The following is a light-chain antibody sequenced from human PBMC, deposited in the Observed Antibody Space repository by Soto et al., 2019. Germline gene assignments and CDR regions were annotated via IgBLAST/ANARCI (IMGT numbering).Light chain of an antibody. V-gene: IGLV2-14*01. CDR2: EVA. CDR3: RSYTDINIVV. J-gene: IGLJ2*01. Sequence: QSALTKPASVSGSPGQSITISCTGTSSDLGGYNYVSWYQQHPDKAPKLIIYEVANRPSGVSTRFSGSKSGNTASLTISGLQADDEAYYYCRSYTDINIVVFGGGTKLPVL. CDR1: SSDLGGYNY.